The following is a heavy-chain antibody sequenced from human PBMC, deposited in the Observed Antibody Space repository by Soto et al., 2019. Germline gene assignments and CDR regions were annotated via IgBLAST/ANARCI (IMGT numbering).Heavy chain of an antibody. CDR2: MNPNSGNT. CDR3: AREKSTTGTTRLDY. Sequence: GASVKVSCKASGYTFTSYDINWVRQAIGQGLEWMGWMNPNSGNTGYAQKFQGRVTMTRNTSISTAYVELSSLRSEDTAVYYCAREKSTTGTTRLDYWGQGTLVTVSS. V-gene: IGHV1-8*01. J-gene: IGHJ4*02. D-gene: IGHD1-1*01. CDR1: GYTFTSYD.